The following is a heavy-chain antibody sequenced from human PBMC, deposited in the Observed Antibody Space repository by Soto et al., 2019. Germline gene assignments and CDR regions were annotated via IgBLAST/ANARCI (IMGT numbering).Heavy chain of an antibody. D-gene: IGHD1-1*01. Sequence: QVQLEQSGAEVKKPGSSVKVSCKASGGTFRNSAISWVRQAPGQGLEWMGGIMPIFRTPDYAPKFQGRVTITADESTSTAYMELSGLRSDDTAVYYCARDNDRPQLGGNYYYILDVWGQGTTVTVSS. V-gene: IGHV1-69*12. CDR1: GGTFRNSA. J-gene: IGHJ6*02. CDR3: ARDNDRPQLGGNYYYILDV. CDR2: IMPIFRTP.